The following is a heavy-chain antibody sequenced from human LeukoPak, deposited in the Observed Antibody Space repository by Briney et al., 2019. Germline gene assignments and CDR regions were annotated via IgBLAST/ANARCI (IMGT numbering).Heavy chain of an antibody. CDR2: INPNSGGT. V-gene: IGHV1-2*02. D-gene: IGHD3-22*01. CDR3: ARASRRLLLNLFDY. Sequence: GASVKVSCKASGYTFTGYYKHWVRQAPGQGLEWMGWINPNSGGTNYAQKFQGRVTMTRDTSISTAYMELSRLRSDDTAVYYCARASRRLLLNLFDYWGQGTLVTVSS. CDR1: GYTFTGYY. J-gene: IGHJ4*02.